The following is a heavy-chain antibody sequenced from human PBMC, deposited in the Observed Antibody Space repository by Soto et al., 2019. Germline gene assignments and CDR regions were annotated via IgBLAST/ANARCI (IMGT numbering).Heavy chain of an antibody. CDR1: GGSISSSSYY. CDR3: APEGIDCSGGSCLGWFDP. J-gene: IGHJ5*02. D-gene: IGHD2-15*01. Sequence: QLQLQESGPGLVKPSETLSLTCTVSGGSISSSSYYWGWIRQPPGKGLEWIGSIYYSGSTYYNPSLKSRVTISVDTSKNQFSLKLSSVTAADTAVYYCAPEGIDCSGGSCLGWFDPWGQGTLVTVSS. V-gene: IGHV4-39*01. CDR2: IYYSGST.